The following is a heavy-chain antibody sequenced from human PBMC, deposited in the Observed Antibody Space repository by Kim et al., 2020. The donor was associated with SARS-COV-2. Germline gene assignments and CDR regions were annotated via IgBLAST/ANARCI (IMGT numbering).Heavy chain of an antibody. J-gene: IGHJ4*02. Sequence: ASVKVSCKASGYTFTSYAMNWVRQAPGQGLEWMGWINTNTGNPTYAQGFTGRFVFSLDTSVSTAYLQISSLKAEDTAVYYCARAPPTAPLRYFDWLLHLYFDYWGQGTLVTVSS. V-gene: IGHV7-4-1*02. CDR2: INTNTGNP. CDR3: ARAPPTAPLRYFDWLLHLYFDY. CDR1: GYTFTSYA. D-gene: IGHD3-9*01.